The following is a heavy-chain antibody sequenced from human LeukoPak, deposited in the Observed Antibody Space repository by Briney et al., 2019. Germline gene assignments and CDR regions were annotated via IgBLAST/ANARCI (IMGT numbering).Heavy chain of an antibody. CDR1: GGSFSGYY. V-gene: IGHV4-34*01. J-gene: IGHJ4*02. D-gene: IGHD2-2*01. CDR2: IYYSGST. CDR3: ARGHCSSTSCYVYDY. Sequence: ASETLSLTCAVYGGSFSGYYWSWIRQPPGKGLEWIGSIYYSGSTYYNPSLKSRVTISVDTSKNQFSLKLSSVTAADTAVYYCARGHCSSTSCYVYDYWGQGTLVTVSS.